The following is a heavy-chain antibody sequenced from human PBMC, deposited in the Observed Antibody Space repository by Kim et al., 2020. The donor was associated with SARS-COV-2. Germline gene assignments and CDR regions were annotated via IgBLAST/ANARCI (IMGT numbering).Heavy chain of an antibody. D-gene: IGHD3-3*01. V-gene: IGHV3-23*01. CDR2: ISGSGGST. J-gene: IGHJ6*02. Sequence: GGSLKHSCAASGFTFSSYAMSWVRQAPGKGLEWVSAISGSGGSTYYADSVKGRFTISRDNSKNTLYLQMNSLRAEDTAVYYCAKSPSITIFGVVVAADYYYYGMDVWGQGTTVTVSS. CDR1: GFTFSSYA. CDR3: AKSPSITIFGVVVAADYYYYGMDV.